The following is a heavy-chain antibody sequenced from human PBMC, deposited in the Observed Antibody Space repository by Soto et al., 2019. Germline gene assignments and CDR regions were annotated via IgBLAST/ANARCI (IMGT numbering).Heavy chain of an antibody. CDR1: EYSFSTYW. D-gene: IGHD3-22*01. J-gene: IGHJ4*02. V-gene: IGHV5-51*01. CDR3: ARRAYYYDSSGYYLDY. Sequence: GESLKISCKGSEYSFSTYWIAWVRQMPGKGLEWMGIIYPGDSDTRYSPSFQGQVTISADKSISTAYLQWSSLKASDTAMYYCARRAYYYDSSGYYLDYWGQGTQVTVSS. CDR2: IYPGDSDT.